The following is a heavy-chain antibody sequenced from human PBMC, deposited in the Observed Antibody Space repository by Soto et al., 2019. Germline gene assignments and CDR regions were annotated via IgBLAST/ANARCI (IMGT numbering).Heavy chain of an antibody. J-gene: IGHJ6*02. CDR2: ISPYNGHT. Sequence: VQLVQSAGEVKKPGASVKVSCKASGYSFTSYGISWVRRAPGQGLEWMGWISPYNGHTQFVERFQGRVTMTTDTSTKTAYMELRNLRSDDTAHYYCARDLTIVPATHPRLENYGMDGWGQGTTVIVSS. D-gene: IGHD2-2*01. V-gene: IGHV1-18*01. CDR1: GYSFTSYG. CDR3: ARDLTIVPATHPRLENYGMDG.